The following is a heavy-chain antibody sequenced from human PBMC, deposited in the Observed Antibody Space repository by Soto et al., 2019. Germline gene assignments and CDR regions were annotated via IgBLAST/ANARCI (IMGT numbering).Heavy chain of an antibody. CDR2: IWYDGSNK. J-gene: IGHJ4*02. CDR1: GFMFSSHG. V-gene: IGHV3-33*01. Sequence: QVQLVESGGGVAQPGRSLRLSGAASGFMFSSHGMHWIRQAPGKGLEWVAVIWYDGSNKYYADSVKGRFTISRDNSKNTLYLQMNSLRVEDTAVYYCGPDTLDYWGQGTLVTVSS. CDR3: GPDTLDY.